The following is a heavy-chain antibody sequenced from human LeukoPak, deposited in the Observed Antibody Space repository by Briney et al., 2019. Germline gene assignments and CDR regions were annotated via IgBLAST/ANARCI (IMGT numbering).Heavy chain of an antibody. CDR1: GFTFSSYW. V-gene: IGHV3-74*01. J-gene: IGHJ3*02. CDR2: LYSDGSST. CDR3: ARDGPGRNAFDI. Sequence: GGSLRLSCAASGFTFSSYWMHWVRQAPGKGLVWVSRLYSDGSSTSYAESVKGRFTISRDNAKNTSYLQMSSLRVEDTALYYCARDGPGRNAFDIWGQGTVVTVSS.